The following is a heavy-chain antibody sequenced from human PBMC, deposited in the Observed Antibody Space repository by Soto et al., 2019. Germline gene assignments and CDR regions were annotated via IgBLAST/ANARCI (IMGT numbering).Heavy chain of an antibody. V-gene: IGHV3-66*01. CDR3: AREDDSGYY. D-gene: IGHD1-1*01. Sequence: SLRLSCAASGFTVSSKYMSWVRQAPGKGLEWVSLIQSGGPTYYADSVKGRFTISRDNSENTLHLQMDSLRAEDTAVYYCAREDDSGYYWGQGTLVTVSS. CDR1: GFTVSSKY. CDR2: IQSGGPT. J-gene: IGHJ4*02.